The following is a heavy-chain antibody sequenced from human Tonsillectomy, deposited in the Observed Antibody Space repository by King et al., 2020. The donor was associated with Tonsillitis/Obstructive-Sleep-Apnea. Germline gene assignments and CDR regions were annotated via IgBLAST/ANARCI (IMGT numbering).Heavy chain of an antibody. CDR1: GFRFHSHA. D-gene: IGHD3-22*01. J-gene: IGHJ6*03. V-gene: IGHV3-23*04. CDR2: ISGGGDRT. Sequence: DVQLVESGGGLVQPGGSLRLSCAASGFRFHSHAMSWVRQAPGKGPEWVSGISGGGDRTYYADSVKGRFTISKDNSKNTMWLQMNSLRAEDTAVYYCAKGSGYSGYYYYYMDVWGKGTTVTVSS. CDR3: AKGSGYSGYYYYYMDV.